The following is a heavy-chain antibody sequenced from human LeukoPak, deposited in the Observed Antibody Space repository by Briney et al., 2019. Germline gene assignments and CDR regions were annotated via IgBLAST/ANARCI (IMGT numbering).Heavy chain of an antibody. CDR1: GFSFTSHW. J-gene: IGHJ3*02. V-gene: IGHV5-51*01. CDR2: IHPGDSNI. D-gene: IGHD3-9*01. Sequence: GESLKISCKGSGFSFTSHWIGWVRQRPGKGLEWMGIIHPGDSNIRYSPSFEGQVTVSADKSSSTAYLQWNSLKASDTAMYYCAGSFHWFPLGSFNIWGQGTMVSVSS. CDR3: AGSFHWFPLGSFNI.